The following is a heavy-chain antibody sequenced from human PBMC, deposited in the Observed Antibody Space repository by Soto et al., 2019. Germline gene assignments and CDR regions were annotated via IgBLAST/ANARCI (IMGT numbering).Heavy chain of an antibody. CDR1: GYTFTSYA. V-gene: IGHV1-3*01. CDR2: INAGNGNT. CDR3: ARQRLGSGSYYRNYYYYMDV. D-gene: IGHD3-10*01. J-gene: IGHJ6*03. Sequence: ASVKVSCKASGYTFTSYAMHWVRQAPGQRLEWMGWINAGNGNTKYSQKFQGRVTITRDTSASTAYMELSSLRSEDTAVYYCARQRLGSGSYYRNYYYYMDVWGKGITVTVSS.